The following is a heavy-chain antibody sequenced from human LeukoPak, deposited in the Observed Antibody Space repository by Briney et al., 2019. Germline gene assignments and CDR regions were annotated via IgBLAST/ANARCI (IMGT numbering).Heavy chain of an antibody. D-gene: IGHD3-9*01. Sequence: GGSLRLSCAASGITFSSYMLTWVRQAPGKGLEWVANIKQDGSEKFYVDSVKGRFTISRDNAKNSLYLQMTSLRPEDTALYYCAGGTGWLIDSWGQGTLVTVSS. CDR3: AGGTGWLIDS. CDR2: IKQDGSEK. CDR1: GITFSSYM. J-gene: IGHJ4*02. V-gene: IGHV3-7*01.